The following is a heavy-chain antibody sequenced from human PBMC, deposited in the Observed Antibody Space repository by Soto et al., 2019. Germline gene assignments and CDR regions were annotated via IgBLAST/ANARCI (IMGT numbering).Heavy chain of an antibody. CDR3: AREATMPLHFGFAY. D-gene: IGHD3-10*01. CDR2: ISNDGNNK. V-gene: IGHV3-30-3*01. J-gene: IGHJ4*02. Sequence: GGSLRLSCEVSGFTFSSHAMPWVRQAPGKGLEWVTVISNDGNNKYYTDSVKGRFTIFRDNSKNTLYLQMSSLRGEDTAVYYCAREATMPLHFGFAYWAQVPLATVSS. CDR1: GFTFSSHA.